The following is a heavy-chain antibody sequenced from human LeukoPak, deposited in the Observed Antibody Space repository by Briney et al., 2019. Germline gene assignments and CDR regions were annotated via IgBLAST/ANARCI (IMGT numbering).Heavy chain of an antibody. D-gene: IGHD1-14*01. V-gene: IGHV1-2*02. CDR2: INPNSGGT. Sequence: GASVKVSCKASGYTFTGYYMHWVRQAPGQGLEWMGWINPNSGGTNYAQKFQGRVTMTRDTSISTAYMELSRLRSDDTAVYYCARDSDQPHGSYYYYGMDVWGQGTTVTVSS. CDR3: ARDSDQPHGSYYYYGMDV. J-gene: IGHJ6*02. CDR1: GYTFTGYY.